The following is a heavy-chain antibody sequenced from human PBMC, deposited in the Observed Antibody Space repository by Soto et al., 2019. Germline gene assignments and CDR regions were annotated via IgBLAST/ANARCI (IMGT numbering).Heavy chain of an antibody. CDR2: IYHGGTT. V-gene: IGHV4-38-2*02. J-gene: IGHJ4*03. D-gene: IGHD6-19*01. Sequence: TLSLTCTVTGDSVSSGSYWGWMRQPPGEGPEWIASIYHGGTTFYNPSLKSRISISVDTSKNQFSLRLTSVTAADTATYYCARVHVMVVAGSTFDYWRPVTLVPVSS. CDR1: GDSVSSGSY. CDR3: ARVHVMVVAGSTFDY.